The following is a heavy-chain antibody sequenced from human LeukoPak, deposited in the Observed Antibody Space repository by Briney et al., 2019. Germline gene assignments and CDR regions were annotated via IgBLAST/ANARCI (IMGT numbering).Heavy chain of an antibody. CDR3: ARDGASTDDY. V-gene: IGHV1-18*01. D-gene: IGHD2-2*01. CDR2: ISGNNDNP. J-gene: IGHJ4*02. Sequence: ASVKVSCKTSGYTFSNFGINWVRQAPGQGLEWMGWISGNNDNPNYGQKFQGRFTVTTDSSTSTAYMELRNLRFDDTAVYYCARDGASTDDYWGQGTLVTVSS. CDR1: GYTFSNFG.